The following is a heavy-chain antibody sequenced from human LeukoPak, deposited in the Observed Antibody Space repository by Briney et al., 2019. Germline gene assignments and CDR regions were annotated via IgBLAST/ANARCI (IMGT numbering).Heavy chain of an antibody. CDR3: GRLTAAGRRTDFDY. CDR2: ISYDGSNK. V-gene: IGHV3-30*04. J-gene: IGHJ4*02. D-gene: IGHD6-13*01. Sequence: QPGGSLRLSCAASGFNFSSYALHWVRQAPGKGLEWVAAISYDGSNKYYGASVRGRFTISRDNTNNTLYLQMNGLRVEAPAVYYGGRLTAAGRRTDFDYWGQGTLVTVSS. CDR1: GFNFSSYA.